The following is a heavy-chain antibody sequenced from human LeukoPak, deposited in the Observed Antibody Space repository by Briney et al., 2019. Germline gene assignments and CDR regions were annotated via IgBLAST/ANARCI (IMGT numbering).Heavy chain of an antibody. CDR3: AKSKEVFSGWYFGGGDVFDY. J-gene: IGHJ4*02. V-gene: IGHV3-23*01. CDR2: LTDSGGGT. CDR1: GFTFSTYA. Sequence: PGGSLRLSCAASGFTFSTYAMSWVRQVPRKGLEWVSPLTDSGGGTYYADSVKGRVTISGENSKNTLYLQMNSPRAEDTSVYYCAKSKEVFSGWYFGGGDVFDYWGQGTLVTVSS. D-gene: IGHD6-19*01.